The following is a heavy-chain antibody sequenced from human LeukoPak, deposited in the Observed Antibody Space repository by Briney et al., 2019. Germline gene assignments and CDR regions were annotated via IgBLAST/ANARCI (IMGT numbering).Heavy chain of an antibody. D-gene: IGHD6-19*01. CDR1: GFTFSSYA. J-gene: IGHJ4*02. CDR3: AKDLDSSGWQVRGHY. Sequence: GGSLGLSCAASGFTFSSYAMSWVRQAPGKGLEWVSAISGSGGSTYYADSVKGRFTISRDNSKNTLYLQMNSLRAEDTAVYYCAKDLDSSGWQVRGHYWGQGTLVTVSS. V-gene: IGHV3-23*01. CDR2: ISGSGGST.